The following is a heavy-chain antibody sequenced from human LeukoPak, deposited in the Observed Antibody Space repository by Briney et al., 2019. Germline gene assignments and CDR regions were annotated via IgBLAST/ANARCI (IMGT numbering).Heavy chain of an antibody. V-gene: IGHV1-2*02. CDR2: INPNSGGT. CDR1: GYTFTGYY. D-gene: IGHD3-10*01. Sequence: ASVKVSCKASGYTFTGYYMHWVRQAPGQGLEWMGWINPNSGGTNYAQKFQGRVTMTRDTSISTAYMELSRLRSDDTAVYYCARERWNLVRGVITNYYYYYGMDVWGQGTTVTVSS. J-gene: IGHJ6*02. CDR3: ARERWNLVRGVITNYYYYYGMDV.